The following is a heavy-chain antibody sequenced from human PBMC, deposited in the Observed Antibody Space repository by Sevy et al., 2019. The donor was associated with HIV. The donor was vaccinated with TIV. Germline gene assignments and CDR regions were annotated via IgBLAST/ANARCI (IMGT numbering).Heavy chain of an antibody. CDR1: GYSISSGYY. D-gene: IGHD3-10*01. CDR3: HASDYSGSYLDAFDI. J-gene: IGHJ3*02. Sequence: KQSRTISLTCTVSGYSISSGYYWGWIRQLPGKGPEWIGSIYHNGSTYYNPSLKSRVTISVDTSKIQFSQKLSSVTPADTAVYYCHASDYSGSYLDAFDIWGQGTMVTVSS. V-gene: IGHV4-38-2*02. CDR2: IYHNGST.